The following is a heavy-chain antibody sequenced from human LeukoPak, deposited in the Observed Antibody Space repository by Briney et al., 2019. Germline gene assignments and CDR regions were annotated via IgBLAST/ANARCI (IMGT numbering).Heavy chain of an antibody. V-gene: IGHV3-30*03. CDR3: VRDISGEKSFDY. J-gene: IGHJ4*02. D-gene: IGHD3-10*01. CDR1: GFTFSSYG. Sequence: QAGGSLRLSCAASGFTFSSYGMHWVRQAPGKGLEWVAVMSHDGSNEYYADSVKGRFTISRDNSKNTLSLQMNSLRAEDTAVYYCVRDISGEKSFDYWGQGTLVTVSS. CDR2: MSHDGSNE.